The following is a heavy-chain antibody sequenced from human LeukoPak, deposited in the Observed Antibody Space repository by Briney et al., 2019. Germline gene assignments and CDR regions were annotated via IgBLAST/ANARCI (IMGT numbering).Heavy chain of an antibody. J-gene: IGHJ4*02. CDR1: SGSITSYY. V-gene: IGHV4-59*01. CDR3: AGAPNQHYFDY. CDR2: IYYTGTA. Sequence: ASETLSLTCTVSSGSITSYYWKWIRQSPGKGLEYIGNIYYTGTADYNPSLKSRVTMSVDTSKNQFSLRLMSVTASDTAVYFCAGAPNQHYFDYWGQGTLVAVSS.